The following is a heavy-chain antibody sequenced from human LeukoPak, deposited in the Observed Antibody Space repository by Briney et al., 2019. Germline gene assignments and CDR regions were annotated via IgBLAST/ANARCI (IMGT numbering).Heavy chain of an antibody. V-gene: IGHV4-39*07. CDR2: IYYSGST. J-gene: IGHJ4*02. Sequence: SETLSLTCTVSGGSISSSSYYWGWIRQPPGKGLEWIGSIYYSGSTYYNPSLKSRVTISVDTSKNQFSLKLSSVTAADTAVYYCARGPSRGSSYVTWYYFDYWGQGTLVTVSS. D-gene: IGHD3-16*01. CDR1: GGSISSSSYY. CDR3: ARGPSRGSSYVTWYYFDY.